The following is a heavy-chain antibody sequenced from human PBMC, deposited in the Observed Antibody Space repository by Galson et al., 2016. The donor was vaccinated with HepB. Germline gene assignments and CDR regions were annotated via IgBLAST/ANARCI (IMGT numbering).Heavy chain of an antibody. Sequence: SVKVSCKASGYTFTSYGFNWVRQAPGQGLQWREWISAYTVKQPSHQNLKGKVPIPTYTPTNTAYMELRSRGAEDTAIYYCPRMKVRDDYIWGSYRSSGYYAMDVWGKGTTVTVSS. CDR1: GYTFTSYG. CDR3: PRMKVRDDYIWGSYRSSGYYAMDV. D-gene: IGHD3-16*02. V-gene: IGHV1-18*01. CDR2: ISAYTVKQ. J-gene: IGHJ6*04.